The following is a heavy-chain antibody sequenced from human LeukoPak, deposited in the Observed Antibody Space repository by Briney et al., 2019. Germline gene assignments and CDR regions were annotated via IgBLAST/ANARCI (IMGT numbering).Heavy chain of an antibody. J-gene: IGHJ6*03. D-gene: IGHD6-13*01. CDR1: GDSLSGNNIA. CDR3: ARKGIAAAGTGHYYYYYMDV. CDR2: TSCRSQCYN. V-gene: IGHV6-1*01. Sequence: SQTLSLTCAISGDSLSGNNIAWNWIRQSPSRGLEWLGRTSCRSQCYNDYALSIKSRITISADTSKNQFSLKLSSVTAADTAVYYCARKGIAAAGTGHYYYYYMDVWGKGTTVTVSS.